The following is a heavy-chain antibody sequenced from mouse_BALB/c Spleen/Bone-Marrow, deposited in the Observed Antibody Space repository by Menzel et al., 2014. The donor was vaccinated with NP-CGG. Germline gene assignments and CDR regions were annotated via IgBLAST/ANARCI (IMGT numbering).Heavy chain of an antibody. CDR3: ARHAYYDQTEVSFVC. D-gene: IGHD2-4*01. CDR2: ISGDGRYT. CDR1: GFSLSNYG. V-gene: IGHV5-9-2*01. Sequence: EVKLVESGGGLVKSGGSLKLSCAASGFSLSNYGMSWLRQTPEKRLEWVATISGDGRYTFYSDSVKGRFTISRDNAKNNLYLQLSSLRSEDTALYHCARHAYYDQTEVSFVCGDQGTLVTVSA. J-gene: IGHJ3*01.